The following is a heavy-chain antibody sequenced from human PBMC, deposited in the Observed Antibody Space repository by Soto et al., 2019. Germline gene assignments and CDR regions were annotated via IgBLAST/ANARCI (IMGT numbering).Heavy chain of an antibody. CDR2: ISGSGGSS. CDR3: AKVTKRAAAGRYEYYKYGMDV. D-gene: IGHD6-13*01. Sequence: EVQLLESGGALEHPGGSLRLSCAASGFAFSTYAMTWVRQAPGKGLEWVSVISGSGGSSYYEASVKGRFTISRDNSKNTLYLQMNGLRAEDTALYYCAKVTKRAAAGRYEYYKYGMDVWGQGTTVTVSS. V-gene: IGHV3-23*01. J-gene: IGHJ6*02. CDR1: GFAFSTYA.